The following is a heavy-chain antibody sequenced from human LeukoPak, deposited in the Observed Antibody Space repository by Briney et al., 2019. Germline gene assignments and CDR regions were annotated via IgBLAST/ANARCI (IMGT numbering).Heavy chain of an antibody. CDR1: GFTFISYS. CDR2: ISSSSSYL. Sequence: GGSLRFSFSASGFTFISYSINSVPQAPGKGLEGFSSISSSSSYLYYAASVKGRFTISRDNAKNSLYLQMNSLRAEDTAVYYCARVEVMVRGAGGFDYWGQGTLVTVSS. J-gene: IGHJ4*02. D-gene: IGHD3-10*01. V-gene: IGHV3-21*01. CDR3: ARVEVMVRGAGGFDY.